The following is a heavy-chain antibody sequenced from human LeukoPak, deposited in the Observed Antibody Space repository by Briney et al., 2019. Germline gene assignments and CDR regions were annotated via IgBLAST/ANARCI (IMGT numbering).Heavy chain of an antibody. D-gene: IGHD5-24*01. Sequence: GGSVRLSCAASGFTFSSYSMNWVRQAPGKGLEWVSSISSSSSYIYYADSVKGRFTISRDNSKNTLYLQMNSLRAEDTAVYYCAKDGDGDGYSLDYWGQGTLVTVSS. CDR3: AKDGDGDGYSLDY. V-gene: IGHV3-21*01. CDR2: ISSSSSYI. J-gene: IGHJ4*02. CDR1: GFTFSSYS.